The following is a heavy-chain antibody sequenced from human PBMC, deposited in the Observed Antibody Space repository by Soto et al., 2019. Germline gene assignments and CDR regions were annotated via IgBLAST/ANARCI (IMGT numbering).Heavy chain of an antibody. D-gene: IGHD2-15*01. CDR1: GFTFSSYA. J-gene: IGHJ4*02. CDR3: AREYLGYCSGGSCYTLRYFDY. CDR2: ISYDGSNK. Sequence: GGSLRLSCAASGFTFSSYAMHWVRQAPGKGLEWVAVISYDGSNKYYADSVKGRFTISRDNSKNTLYLQMNSLRAEDTAVYYCAREYLGYCSGGSCYTLRYFDYWGQGTLVTVSS. V-gene: IGHV3-30-3*01.